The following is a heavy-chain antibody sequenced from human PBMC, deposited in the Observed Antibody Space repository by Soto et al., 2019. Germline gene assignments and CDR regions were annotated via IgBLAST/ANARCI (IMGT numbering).Heavy chain of an antibody. CDR2: IYSGGST. Sequence: GPLILSCSASGFTVSSSYMSWVRQAPGKGLEWVSVIYSGGSTYYADSVKGRFTISRDNSKNTLYLQMNSLRAEDTAVYYCATDRGSGWYYFDCWGQGTLVTVYS. J-gene: IGHJ4*02. CDR1: GFTVSSSY. D-gene: IGHD6-19*01. V-gene: IGHV3-53*01. CDR3: ATDRGSGWYYFDC.